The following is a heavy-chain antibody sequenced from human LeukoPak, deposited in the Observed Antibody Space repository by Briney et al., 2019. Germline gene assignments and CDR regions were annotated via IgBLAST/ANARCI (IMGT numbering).Heavy chain of an antibody. Sequence: PGGSLRLSCAASGFTVSNAWMNWVRQAPGKGLEWVSYISSSSSTIYYADSVKGRFTISRDNAKNSLYLQMNSLRAGDTAVYYCARGEVGARSAFDIWGQGTMVTVSS. V-gene: IGHV3-48*01. CDR2: ISSSSSTI. J-gene: IGHJ3*02. D-gene: IGHD1-26*01. CDR1: GFTVSNAW. CDR3: ARGEVGARSAFDI.